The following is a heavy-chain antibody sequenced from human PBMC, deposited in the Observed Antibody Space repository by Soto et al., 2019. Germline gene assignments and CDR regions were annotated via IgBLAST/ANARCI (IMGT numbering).Heavy chain of an antibody. J-gene: IGHJ4*02. CDR3: ARGQQLGTWGFLDY. CDR2: IYNIGST. CDR1: GGSISSGGYY. Sequence: SETLSLTCAVSGGSISSGGYYWSWLRQPPGKGLEWIGYIYNIGSTNYNPSLRSRVTMSMDTSQEQFSLKLSSVTATDTAVYYCARGQQLGTWGFLDYWGLGTLVTVSS. D-gene: IGHD6-13*01. V-gene: IGHV4-61*08.